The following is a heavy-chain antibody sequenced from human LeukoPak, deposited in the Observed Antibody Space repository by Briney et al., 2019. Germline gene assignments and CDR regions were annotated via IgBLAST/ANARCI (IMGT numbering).Heavy chain of an antibody. D-gene: IGHD3-16*01. CDR2: MNPNSGNT. V-gene: IGHV1-8*02. Sequence: PGASVKVSCKASGYTFTSYDINWVRQATGQGLEWMGWMNPNSGNTGYAQKFQGRVTMTRSTSISTAYMELSSLRSEDTAVYYCARGRSVKRILNYWGQGTLVTVSS. CDR1: GYTFTSYD. J-gene: IGHJ4*02. CDR3: ARGRSVKRILNY.